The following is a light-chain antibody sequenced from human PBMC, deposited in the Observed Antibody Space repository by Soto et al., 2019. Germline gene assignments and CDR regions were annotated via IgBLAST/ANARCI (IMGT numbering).Light chain of an antibody. CDR3: QQYGSSPWT. V-gene: IGKV3-20*01. J-gene: IGKJ5*01. Sequence: EVVLSQSPGTLSFSTGEEATLSCRASHSVDSNYLAWYQQKPGQTPRLIIYGASGRADGIPHRFSGSGFGTDFTLTISKVEPEDFAVYYCQQYGSSPWTFGQGTRLEIK. CDR2: GAS. CDR1: HSVDSNY.